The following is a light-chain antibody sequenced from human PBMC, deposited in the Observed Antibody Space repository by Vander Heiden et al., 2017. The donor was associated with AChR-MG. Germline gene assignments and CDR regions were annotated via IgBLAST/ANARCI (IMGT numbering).Light chain of an antibody. CDR3: QQYHTYVYT. V-gene: IGKV1-5*01. CDR1: QSVSNL. J-gene: IGKJ2*01. Sequence: IQMTQSPPTLSASVGNRVTIPCRAAQSVSNLLAWYPQIPGEAPRLLVFDATNLDGGVPSRFSGSGSGTEFTLTISSVHPDDFATYYCQQYHTYVYTFGQGTKLQI. CDR2: DAT.